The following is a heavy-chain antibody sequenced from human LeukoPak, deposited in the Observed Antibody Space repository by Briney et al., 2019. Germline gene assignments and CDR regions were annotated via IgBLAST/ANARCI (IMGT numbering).Heavy chain of an antibody. Sequence: PGGSLRLSCAASGFTVSSNYMSWVRQAPGKGLEWVSVIYSGGSTYYTDSVKGRFTISGDHSRDPLYLQMNSLRAEDTAVYYCARDLRKRNPFDYWGEGTLVTVSS. D-gene: IGHD1-14*01. V-gene: IGHV3-66*01. CDR1: GFTVSSNY. CDR2: IYSGGST. J-gene: IGHJ4*02. CDR3: ARDLRKRNPFDY.